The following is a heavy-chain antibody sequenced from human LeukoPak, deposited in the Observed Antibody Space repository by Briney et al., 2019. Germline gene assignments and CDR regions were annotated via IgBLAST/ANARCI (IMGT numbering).Heavy chain of an antibody. Sequence: ASVKVSCKASGYTFTGYYMHWVRQAPGQGLEWMGWINPNSGGTNYAQKFQGRVTMTRDTSISTAYMELSRLRSDDTAVYYCARSYYGGNSYFDYWGQGTLVTVSS. CDR2: INPNSGGT. J-gene: IGHJ4*02. V-gene: IGHV1-2*02. D-gene: IGHD4-23*01. CDR3: ARSYYGGNSYFDY. CDR1: GYTFTGYY.